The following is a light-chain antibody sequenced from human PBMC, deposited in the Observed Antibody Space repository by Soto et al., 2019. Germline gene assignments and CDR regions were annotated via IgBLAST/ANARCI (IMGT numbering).Light chain of an antibody. CDR3: QQYGSSLRT. CDR1: QTISNNY. V-gene: IGKV3-20*01. Sequence: EIVLTQSPGTLSLSPGERATLSCRASQTISNNYLAWYQQKPGQAPRLLIYGASSRATGIPDRFSGSWSGTDFTLTISRLEPKDFAVYYCQQYGSSLRTFGQGTKVDIK. CDR2: GAS. J-gene: IGKJ1*01.